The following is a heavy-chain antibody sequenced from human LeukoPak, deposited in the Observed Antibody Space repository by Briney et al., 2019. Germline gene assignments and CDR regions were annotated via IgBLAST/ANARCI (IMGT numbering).Heavy chain of an antibody. D-gene: IGHD6-25*01. J-gene: IGHJ4*02. V-gene: IGHV4-39*07. CDR1: GGSLSGSRT. Sequence: SETLSLTCSVSGGSLSGSRTWGWVRQAPGKGLEWIGNIHYDGRTAPNPSLRSRVTLSLDTSTNQFSLKMNSVTAADTALYYCARVLTAAGLDFWGQGILVSISS. CDR2: IHYDGRT. CDR3: ARVLTAAGLDF.